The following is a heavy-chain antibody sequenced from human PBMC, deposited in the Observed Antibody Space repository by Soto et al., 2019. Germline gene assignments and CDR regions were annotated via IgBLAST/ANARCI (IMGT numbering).Heavy chain of an antibody. D-gene: IGHD1-20*01. Sequence: EIQLLESGGGLVQPGGSLKLSCVGSGYTFSTFAMSWVRQAPGRGLAWVAAIGGGGSGGAIYHADSVKGRFTISRDNTKDTLFLQMTSLRPEDTAMYYCAKDSSKYNTAYWVESWGQGTVVTVSS. CDR1: GYTFSTFA. CDR3: AKDSSKYNTAYWVES. V-gene: IGHV3-23*01. CDR2: IGGGGSGGAI. J-gene: IGHJ5*01.